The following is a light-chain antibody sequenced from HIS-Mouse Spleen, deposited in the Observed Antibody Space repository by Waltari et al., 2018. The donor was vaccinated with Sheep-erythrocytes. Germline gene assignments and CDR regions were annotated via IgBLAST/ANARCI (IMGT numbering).Light chain of an antibody. CDR3: CSYAGSSTFHVV. J-gene: IGLJ2*01. Sequence: QSALTQPASVSGSPGQSITISCTGTSSYVGSYNLVSWYQQHPGKAPKLMIYEGSKRPSGVSNRFSGSKSGNTASLTISGLQAEDEADYYCCSYAGSSTFHVVFGGGTKLTVL. V-gene: IGLV2-23*03. CDR2: EGS. CDR1: SSYVGSYNL.